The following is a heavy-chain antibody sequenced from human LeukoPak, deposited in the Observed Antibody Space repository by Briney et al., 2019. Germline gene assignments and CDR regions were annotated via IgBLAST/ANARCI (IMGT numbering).Heavy chain of an antibody. D-gene: IGHD4-17*01. CDR1: GGSISSYY. V-gene: IGHV4-59*01. J-gene: IGHJ3*02. Sequence: SETLSLTCTVSGGSISSYYWSWIRQPPGKGLEWIGYIYYSGSTNYNPSLKSRVTISVGTSKNQFSLKLSSVTAADTAVYYCARAIAVTTISGAVVDAFDIWGQGTMVTVSS. CDR2: IYYSGST. CDR3: ARAIAVTTISGAVVDAFDI.